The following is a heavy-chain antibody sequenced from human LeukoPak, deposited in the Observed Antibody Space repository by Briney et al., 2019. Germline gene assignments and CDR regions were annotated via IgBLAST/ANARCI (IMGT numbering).Heavy chain of an antibody. J-gene: IGHJ4*02. CDR1: GFTFSSYG. CDR2: ISGSGGTT. V-gene: IGHV3-23*01. D-gene: IGHD3-22*01. CDR3: AKTNGYYSD. Sequence: PGGSLRLSCAASGFTFSSYGMNWVRQAPGKGLEWVSGISGSGGTTYYADSVKGRFTISRDNSKNSLSLQVSSLRAGDTAVYYCAKTNGYYSDWGQGTLVTVSS.